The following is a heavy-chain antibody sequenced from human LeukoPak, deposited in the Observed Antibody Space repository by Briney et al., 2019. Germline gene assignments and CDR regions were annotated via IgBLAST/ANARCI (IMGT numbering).Heavy chain of an antibody. D-gene: IGHD6-13*01. V-gene: IGHV1-3*04. J-gene: IGHJ4*02. CDR2: INTGNGDT. Sequence: ASVKVSCKASGYTFTTYAIHWVRQAPGQRLEWLGWINTGNGDTRYSQTLQGRVTITRDTSASTAYMELSSLRPEDTAVYYCARVSRLSSWYQTNDYWGQGTLVTVSS. CDR3: ARVSRLSSWYQTNDY. CDR1: GYTFTTYA.